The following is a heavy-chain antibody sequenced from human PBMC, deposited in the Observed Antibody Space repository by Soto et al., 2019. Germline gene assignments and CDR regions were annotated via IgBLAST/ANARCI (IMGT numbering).Heavy chain of an antibody. J-gene: IGHJ5*02. Sequence: QVQLQESGPGLVKPSQTLSLTCTVSGGSISSGDYYWSWIRQPPGKGLEWIGYIYYSGSTYYNPSLKSRVTISVDTSKNQFSLKLSSVTAADTAVYYCARGDSSGYYLRVGWFDPWGQGTLVTVSS. D-gene: IGHD3-22*01. CDR3: ARGDSSGYYLRVGWFDP. CDR2: IYYSGST. V-gene: IGHV4-30-4*01. CDR1: GGSISSGDYY.